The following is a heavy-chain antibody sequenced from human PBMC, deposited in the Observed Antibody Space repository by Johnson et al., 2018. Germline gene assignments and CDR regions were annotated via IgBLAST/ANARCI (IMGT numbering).Heavy chain of an antibody. CDR3: ASIHGWALDV. V-gene: IGHV3-66*02. J-gene: IGHJ6*04. CDR1: GFSVSDNY. D-gene: IGHD3-10*01. CDR2: MYTSGST. Sequence: VQLVQSGGGLARPGGSLRVSCAASGFSVSDNYMSWVRQASGKGPEWVSIMYTSGSTYYAESVKGRLTISRDNSSNTLYLQMNSLGPEDTAVYFCASIHGWALDVWGKGTTVTVSS.